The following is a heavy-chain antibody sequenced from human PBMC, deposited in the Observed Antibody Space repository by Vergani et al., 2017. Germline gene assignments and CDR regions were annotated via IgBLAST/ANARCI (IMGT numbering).Heavy chain of an antibody. CDR2: ISGSSIYI. CDR3: ARDPGCCSGGSCYGEGGGDY. J-gene: IGHJ4*02. D-gene: IGHD2-15*01. Sequence: EVQLVESGGGLVKPGGSLRLSCAASGFTFSTYSLDWVRQAPGKGLEWVSSISGSSIYIYYADSVKGRFTISRDNAKNSLYLQMNSLRAEDTAVYYCARDPGCCSGGSCYGEGGGDYWGQGTLVTVSS. CDR1: GFTFSTYS. V-gene: IGHV3-21*01.